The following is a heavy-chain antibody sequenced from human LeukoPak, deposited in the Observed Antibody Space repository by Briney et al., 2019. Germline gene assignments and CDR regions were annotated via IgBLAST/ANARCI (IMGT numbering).Heavy chain of an antibody. V-gene: IGHV4-39*01. CDR3: ARLEVVPAATGLTWFDP. J-gene: IGHJ5*02. CDR1: GGSISSSSYY. Sequence: SETLSLTCTVSGGSISSSSYYWGWIRQPPGKGLEWIGSIYYSGSTYYNPSLKSRVTISVDTSKNQFSLKLSSVTAADTVVYYCARLEVVPAATGLTWFDPWGQGTLVTVSS. CDR2: IYYSGST. D-gene: IGHD2-2*01.